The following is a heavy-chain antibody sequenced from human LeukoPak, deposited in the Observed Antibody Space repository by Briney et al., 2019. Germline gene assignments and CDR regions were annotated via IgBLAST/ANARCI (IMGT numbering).Heavy chain of an antibody. V-gene: IGHV3-21*01. CDR3: ASLAAAGT. J-gene: IGHJ4*02. D-gene: IGHD6-13*01. Sequence: KPGGSLRLSCAASGFTFSNAWMSWVRQAPGKGLEWVSSISSSSSYIYYADSVKGRFTISRDNAKDSLYLQMNSLRAEDTAVYYCASLAAAGTGGQGTLVTVSS. CDR1: GFTFSNAW. CDR2: ISSSSSYI.